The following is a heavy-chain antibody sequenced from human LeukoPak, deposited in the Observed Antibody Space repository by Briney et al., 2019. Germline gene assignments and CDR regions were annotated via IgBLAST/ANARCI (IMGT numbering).Heavy chain of an antibody. J-gene: IGHJ6*02. Sequence: GGSLRLSCAASGFTFSSYGMHWVRQAPGKGLEWVADISYDGSNKYYAYSVKRRFTISRDNSKNTLYLQMNSLRAEDTAVYYCAKDSYYDFWSGYYTDYYYYGMDVWGQGTTVTVSS. CDR1: GFTFSSYG. D-gene: IGHD3-3*01. CDR3: AKDSYYDFWSGYYTDYYYYGMDV. V-gene: IGHV3-30*18. CDR2: ISYDGSNK.